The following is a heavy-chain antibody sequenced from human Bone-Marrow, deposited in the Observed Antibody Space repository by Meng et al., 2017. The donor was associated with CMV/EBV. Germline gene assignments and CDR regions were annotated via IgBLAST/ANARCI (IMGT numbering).Heavy chain of an antibody. V-gene: IGHV1-2*02. Sequence: LLQSGAEMKKPVDSVKVSCTTSGFTLRDYYILCVRQAPGQGLEWMGWVNSNNDATNYARKFQGRVSMTRDTSISTAHMELSRLMSDDTAVYYCVRSSGWSLFDYWGQGTLVTVSS. CDR1: GFTLRDYY. D-gene: IGHD6-19*01. J-gene: IGHJ4*02. CDR2: VNSNNDAT. CDR3: VRSSGWSLFDY.